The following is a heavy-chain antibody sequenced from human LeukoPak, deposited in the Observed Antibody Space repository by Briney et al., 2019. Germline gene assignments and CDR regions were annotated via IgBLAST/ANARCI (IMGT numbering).Heavy chain of an antibody. D-gene: IGHD5-12*01. CDR1: GFTFSSYG. V-gene: IGHV3-48*01. Sequence: GGSLRLSCAASGFTFSSYGMNWVRQAPGKGLEWVSYISSSSSTIYYADSVKGRFTISRDNAKNTLYLQMNSLRAEDTAVYYCARGRNIVATSGYFDYWGQGTLVTVSS. J-gene: IGHJ4*02. CDR2: ISSSSSTI. CDR3: ARGRNIVATSGYFDY.